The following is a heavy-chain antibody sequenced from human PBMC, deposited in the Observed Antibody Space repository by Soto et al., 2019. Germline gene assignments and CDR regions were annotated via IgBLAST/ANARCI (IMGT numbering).Heavy chain of an antibody. CDR3: ARLLTEGATFREDAFDL. D-gene: IGHD1-26*01. Sequence: QVQLVQSGGEVNRPGASLKVSCKTSGYTFTSHGISWVRQAPGQGLEWMGWISTFNGKTDYAQKFQGRVTMTADTLTSTVYMEVKSLRSDDTAVYYCARLLTEGATFREDAFDLWGQGTRVTVSS. CDR1: GYTFTSHG. J-gene: IGHJ3*01. V-gene: IGHV1-18*01. CDR2: ISTFNGKT.